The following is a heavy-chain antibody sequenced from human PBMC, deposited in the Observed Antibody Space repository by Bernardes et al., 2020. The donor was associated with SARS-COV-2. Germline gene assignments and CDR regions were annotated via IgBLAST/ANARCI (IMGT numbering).Heavy chain of an antibody. CDR2: INAGNGNT. Sequence: GAYLRLSCAASGYTFTSYAMHWVRQAPGQRLEWMGWINAGNGNTKYSQKFQGRVTITRDTSASTAYMELSSLRSEDTAVYYCARFETRMAVAGTAFDIWGQGTMVTVSS. CDR1: GYTFTSYA. D-gene: IGHD6-19*01. CDR3: ARFETRMAVAGTAFDI. J-gene: IGHJ3*02. V-gene: IGHV1-3*01.